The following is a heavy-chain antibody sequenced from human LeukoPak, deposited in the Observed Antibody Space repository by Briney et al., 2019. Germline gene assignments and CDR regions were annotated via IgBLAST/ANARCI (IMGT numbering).Heavy chain of an antibody. CDR3: ATVNRDCSGGTCYSYDY. CDR2: ISSNGDFT. CDR1: GFTFSSYA. D-gene: IGHD2-15*01. J-gene: IGHJ4*02. V-gene: IGHV3-23*01. Sequence: GGSLRLSCATSGFTFSSYAMSWVRQAPGKGLEWVSAISSNGDFTYYADSMRGRFTISRDNSKNTVFLQMNGLRADDRAVYYCATVNRDCSGGTCYSYDYWGQGTLVTVSS.